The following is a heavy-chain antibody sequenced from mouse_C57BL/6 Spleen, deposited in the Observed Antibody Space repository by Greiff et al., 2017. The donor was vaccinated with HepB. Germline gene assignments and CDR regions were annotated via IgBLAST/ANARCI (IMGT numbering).Heavy chain of an antibody. CDR2: INPNYGTT. V-gene: IGHV1-39*01. D-gene: IGHD1-1*01. CDR3: ARSLYYYGSSYGGYFDV. J-gene: IGHJ1*03. CDR1: GYSFTDYN. Sequence: VQLQQSGPELVKPGASVKISCKASGYSFTDYNMNWVKQSNGKSLEWIGVINPNYGTTSYNQKFKGKATLTVDQSSSTAYMQRNSLTSEDSAVYYCARSLYYYGSSYGGYFDVWGTGTTVTVSS.